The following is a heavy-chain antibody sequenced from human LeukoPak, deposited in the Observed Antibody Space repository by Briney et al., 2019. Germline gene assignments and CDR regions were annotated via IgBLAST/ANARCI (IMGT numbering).Heavy chain of an antibody. Sequence: GASVKVSCKASGHTFTVYYIHWVRQAPGQGLEWMGWITLNSGDTKYAQKFQGRVTMTTDTSTSTAYMELRSLRSDDTAVYYCARGSTGYSSSWHPNPYYYYYYMDVWGKGTTVTVSS. CDR3: ARGSTGYSSSWHPNPYYYYYYMDV. V-gene: IGHV1-2*02. J-gene: IGHJ6*03. CDR1: GHTFTVYY. D-gene: IGHD6-13*01. CDR2: ITLNSGDT.